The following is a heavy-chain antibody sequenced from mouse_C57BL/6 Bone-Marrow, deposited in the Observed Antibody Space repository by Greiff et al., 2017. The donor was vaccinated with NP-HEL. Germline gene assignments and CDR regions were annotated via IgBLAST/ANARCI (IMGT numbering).Heavy chain of an antibody. CDR3: AHYYGSSYGFAY. D-gene: IGHD1-1*01. V-gene: IGHV1-81*01. Sequence: VKLMESGAELARPGASVKLSCKASGYTFTSYGISWVKQRTGQGLEWIGEIYPRSGNTYYNEKFKGKATLTADKSSSTAYMELRSLTSEDSAVYFCAHYYGSSYGFAYWGQGTLVTVSA. CDR1: GYTFTSYG. J-gene: IGHJ3*01. CDR2: IYPRSGNT.